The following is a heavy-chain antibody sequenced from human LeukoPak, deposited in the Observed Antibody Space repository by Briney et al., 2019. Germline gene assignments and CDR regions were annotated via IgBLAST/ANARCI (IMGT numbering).Heavy chain of an antibody. CDR1: GVSISSSY. V-gene: IGHV4-59*01. CDR2: IYYSGST. Sequence: SETLSLTCSVSGVSISSSYWSWIRQPPGKGLEWVGFIYYSGSTNYNPSLKSRVTMSADTSKNQFSLKLTSVTAADTAVYYCARGYYDSSGCSNTFDIWGQGTMVTVSS. D-gene: IGHD3-22*01. CDR3: ARGYYDSSGCSNTFDI. J-gene: IGHJ3*02.